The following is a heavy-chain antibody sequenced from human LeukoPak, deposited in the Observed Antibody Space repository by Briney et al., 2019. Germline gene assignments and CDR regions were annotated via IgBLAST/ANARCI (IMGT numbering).Heavy chain of an antibody. V-gene: IGHV1-2*02. CDR3: ARDLGGVAVAAHFDY. J-gene: IGHJ4*02. Sequence: ASVKVSCKASGYTFSGYYMHWVRQAPGQGLEWMGWINPNSGGTNYAQKFQGRLTMTRDTSISTAYMELSRLRSDDTAVYFCARDLGGVAVAAHFDYWGQGTLVTVSS. CDR2: INPNSGGT. D-gene: IGHD6-19*01. CDR1: GYTFSGYY.